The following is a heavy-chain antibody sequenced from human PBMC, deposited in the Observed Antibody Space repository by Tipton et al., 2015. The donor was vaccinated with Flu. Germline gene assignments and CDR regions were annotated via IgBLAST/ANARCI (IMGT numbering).Heavy chain of an antibody. CDR1: GFSFSEYW. Sequence: SLRLSCAASGFSFSEYWMSWIRQAPGKGLERVANIKRDGSEEHYLDSVKGRFTISRDNAQNSLYLQMNSLGADDTAVYYCVRDTFCGHDCYPFDYWGQGALVTVSS. CDR2: IKRDGSEE. J-gene: IGHJ4*02. D-gene: IGHD2-21*02. CDR3: VRDTFCGHDCYPFDY. V-gene: IGHV3-7*01.